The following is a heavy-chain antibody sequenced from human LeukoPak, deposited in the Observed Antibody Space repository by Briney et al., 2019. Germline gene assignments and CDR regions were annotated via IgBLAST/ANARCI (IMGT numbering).Heavy chain of an antibody. CDR1: GGSINSGGFS. CDR2: IYHSGST. V-gene: IGHV4-30-2*01. CDR3: ARAGVREIWDAFDI. D-gene: IGHD3-10*01. J-gene: IGHJ3*02. Sequence: SQTLSLTCVVSGGSINSGGFSWSWIRQPPGKGLEWIGNIYHSGSTYYNPSLKSRVTISVDGSKNQFSLKLSSVTAADTAVYYCARAGVREIWDAFDIWGQGTMVTVSS.